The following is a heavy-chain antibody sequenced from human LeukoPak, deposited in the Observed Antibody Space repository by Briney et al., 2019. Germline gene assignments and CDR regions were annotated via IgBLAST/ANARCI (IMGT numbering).Heavy chain of an antibody. Sequence: SETLSLTCTVSGGSISSYYWSWIRQPAGKGLEWIGRIYTSGSTNYNPSLKSRVTMSVDTSKNQFSLKLSSVTAADTAVYYCARVELELPYYYYYMDVWAKGPRSPSP. CDR2: IYTSGST. V-gene: IGHV4-4*07. D-gene: IGHD1-7*01. CDR3: ARVELELPYYYYYMDV. J-gene: IGHJ6*03. CDR1: GGSISSYY.